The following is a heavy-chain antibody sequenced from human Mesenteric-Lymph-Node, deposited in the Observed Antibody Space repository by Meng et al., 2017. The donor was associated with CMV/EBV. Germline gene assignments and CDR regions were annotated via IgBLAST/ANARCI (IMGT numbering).Heavy chain of an antibody. V-gene: IGHV4-34*01. CDR1: GGSYSDYS. J-gene: IGHJ4*02. CDR3: ARGRSYYGSGHYFNY. D-gene: IGHD3-10*01. CDR2: INHGGTV. Sequence: GGSYSDYSWSVLRQRQGRGLEWVGVINHGGTVNYTPSVWSRVTMSVDTSKNHVSMKLTSATAADTAVYYCARGRSYYGSGHYFNYWGQGILVTVSS.